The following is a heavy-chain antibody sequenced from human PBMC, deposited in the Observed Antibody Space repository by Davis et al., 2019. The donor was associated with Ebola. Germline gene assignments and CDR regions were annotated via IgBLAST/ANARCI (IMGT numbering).Heavy chain of an antibody. V-gene: IGHV4-4*02. CDR3: ARDYYDSNGYLYYFDY. J-gene: IGHJ4*02. CDR1: GGSISSNNW. Sequence: MPSETLSLTCAVSGGSISSNNWWSWVRQPPGKGLEWIGDIYHSGITNYSPSLKSRVTISVDKSKNQFSLKLSSVTAADTAVYYCARDYYDSNGYLYYFDYWGQGTLVTVSS. D-gene: IGHD3-22*01. CDR2: IYHSGIT.